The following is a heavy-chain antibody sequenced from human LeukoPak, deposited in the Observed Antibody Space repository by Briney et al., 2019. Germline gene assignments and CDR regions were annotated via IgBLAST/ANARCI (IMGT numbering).Heavy chain of an antibody. V-gene: IGHV3-30*02. Sequence: PGGSLRLSCAASGFTFSSYGMHWVRQAPGKGLEWVAFIRYDGSNKYYADSVKGRFTISRDNSKNTLYLQMNSLRAEDTAVHYRALQREGLRAPGGWFDPWGQGTLVTVSS. CDR3: ALQREGLRAPGGWFDP. CDR2: IRYDGSNK. J-gene: IGHJ5*02. D-gene: IGHD4-17*01. CDR1: GFTFSSYG.